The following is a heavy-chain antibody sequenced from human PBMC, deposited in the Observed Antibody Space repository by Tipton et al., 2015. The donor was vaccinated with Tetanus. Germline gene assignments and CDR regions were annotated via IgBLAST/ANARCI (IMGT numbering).Heavy chain of an antibody. J-gene: IGHJ4*02. CDR1: GDPITRGDYY. CDR2: IYIPESA. Sequence: GLVKPSQTLSLTCNVSGDPITRGDYYWNWIRQPPGKGLEWIGYIYIPESAKIYNPSFQSRVAISIDTTKSQLSMKLTSETAADASVDYCARANNDLPEKGPFDYRGQRARVLVSS. V-gene: IGHV4-61*08. D-gene: IGHD3-3*01. CDR3: ARANNDLPEKGPFDY.